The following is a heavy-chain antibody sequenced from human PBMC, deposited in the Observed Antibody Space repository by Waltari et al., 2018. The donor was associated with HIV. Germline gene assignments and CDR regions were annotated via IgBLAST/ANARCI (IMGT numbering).Heavy chain of an antibody. J-gene: IGHJ4*02. CDR1: GVTYRVYG. CDR3: AKDRQKIGYYDILTGYLDY. Sequence: QRVGSGGGVVQPRGSLCLQCAASGVTYRVYGIHWLRKAPGQGLEWVAVRSNDVSKKYYADSVKGRFTTSRDNSKNTLYLQMNSLRAEDTAVYYCAKDRQKIGYYDILTGYLDYGGQGTLVTVSS. CDR2: RSNDVSKK. V-gene: IGHV3-30*18. D-gene: IGHD3-9*01.